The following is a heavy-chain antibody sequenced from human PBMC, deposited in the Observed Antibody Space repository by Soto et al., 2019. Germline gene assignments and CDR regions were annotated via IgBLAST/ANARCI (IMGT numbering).Heavy chain of an antibody. CDR1: GYSFTSYW. CDR3: AREHYGDSYYYGMDV. D-gene: IGHD4-17*01. V-gene: IGHV5-51*01. Sequence: XESLNISCKGSGYSFTSYWIGWVRQMPGKGLEWMGTIYPGDSDTRYSPSFQGQVTISADKSISTAYLQWSSLKASDTAMYYCAREHYGDSYYYGMDVWGQGTTVTVSS. J-gene: IGHJ6*02. CDR2: IYPGDSDT.